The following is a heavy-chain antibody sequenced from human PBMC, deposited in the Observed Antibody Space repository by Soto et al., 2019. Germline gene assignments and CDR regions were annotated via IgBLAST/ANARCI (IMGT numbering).Heavy chain of an antibody. CDR3: ARFSLRVVPAATPYSGYGMDV. Sequence: EVQLVQSGAEVKKPGESLKISCKGSGYSFTSYWIGWVRQMPGKGLEWMGIIYPGDSDTRYSPSFQGQVTISADKSISTAYLQLSSLKASDTAMYYCARFSLRVVPAATPYSGYGMDVWGQGTTVTVSS. CDR1: GYSFTSYW. J-gene: IGHJ6*02. V-gene: IGHV5-51*03. D-gene: IGHD2-2*01. CDR2: IYPGDSDT.